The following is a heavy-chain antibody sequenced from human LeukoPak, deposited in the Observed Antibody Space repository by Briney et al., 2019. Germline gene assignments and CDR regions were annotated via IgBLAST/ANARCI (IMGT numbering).Heavy chain of an antibody. CDR1: GFTFSSYS. V-gene: IGHV3-21*01. CDR3: ARVWYSSGWSNFDY. Sequence: GGSLRLSCAASGFTFSSYSMNWVRQAPGKGLEWVSSISSSSSYIYYADSVKGRFTISRDNAKNSLYLQMNSLRAEDTAVYYCARVWYSSGWSNFDYWGQGTLVTVSS. CDR2: ISSSSSYI. J-gene: IGHJ4*02. D-gene: IGHD6-19*01.